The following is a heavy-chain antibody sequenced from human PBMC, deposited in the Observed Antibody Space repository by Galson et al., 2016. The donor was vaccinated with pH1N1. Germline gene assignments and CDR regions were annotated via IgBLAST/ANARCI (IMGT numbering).Heavy chain of an antibody. CDR2: ISGYNGNT. V-gene: IGHV1-18*01. D-gene: IGHD1-26*01. Sequence: SVKVSCKASGYTFTSYDINWVRQATGQGLEWMGWISGYNGNTKYEQKIQGRVSMTIDTSTSTVYMELRSLRSDDTALYYCARMSGSSRYLDYWGQGTLVTVSS. CDR3: ARMSGSSRYLDY. J-gene: IGHJ4*02. CDR1: GYTFTSYD.